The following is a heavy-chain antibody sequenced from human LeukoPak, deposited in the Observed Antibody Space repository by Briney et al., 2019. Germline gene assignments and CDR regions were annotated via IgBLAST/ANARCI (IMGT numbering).Heavy chain of an antibody. CDR1: GGSISSGDYY. CDR2: IYYSGST. J-gene: IGHJ5*02. Sequence: SQTLSLTCTVSGGSISSGDYYWSWIRQPPGKGLEWIGYIYYSGSTYCNPSLKSRVTISVDTSKNQFSLKLSSVTAADTAVYYCARTHLGYCSSTSCYTPYNWFDPWGQGTLVTVSS. D-gene: IGHD2-2*02. CDR3: ARTHLGYCSSTSCYTPYNWFDP. V-gene: IGHV4-30-4*01.